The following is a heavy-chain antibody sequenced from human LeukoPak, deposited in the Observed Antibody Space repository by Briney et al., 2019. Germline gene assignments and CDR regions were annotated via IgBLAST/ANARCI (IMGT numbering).Heavy chain of an antibody. J-gene: IGHJ3*02. CDR2: IYYSGST. V-gene: IGHV4-39*01. Sequence: SETLSLTCTVSGGSISSSSYYWGWIRQPPGRGLEWIGSIYYSGSTYYNPSLKSRVTISVATSKNQFSLKLSSVTAADTAVYYCARRGFTIFGVVIRPKGAFDIWGQGTMVTVSS. CDR3: ARRGFTIFGVVIRPKGAFDI. D-gene: IGHD3-3*01. CDR1: GGSISSSSYY.